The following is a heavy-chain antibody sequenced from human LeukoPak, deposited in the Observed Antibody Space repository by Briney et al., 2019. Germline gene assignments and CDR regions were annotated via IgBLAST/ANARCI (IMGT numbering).Heavy chain of an antibody. J-gene: IGHJ4*02. D-gene: IGHD4-23*01. Sequence: SETLSLTCTVSGYSLSGGYYWGWIRQPPGKGLEWIGIISHSGSTYYKPSLKSRVTISLDTSRNQFSLKLSSVTAADTAVYYCATLNYGGEAFDYWGQGTLVTVSS. CDR1: GYSLSGGYY. CDR2: ISHSGST. V-gene: IGHV4-38-2*02. CDR3: ATLNYGGEAFDY.